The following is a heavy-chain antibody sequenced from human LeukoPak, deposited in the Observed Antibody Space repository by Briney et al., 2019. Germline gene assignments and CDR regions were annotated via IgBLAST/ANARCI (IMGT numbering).Heavy chain of an antibody. CDR1: GYTFTNYD. D-gene: IGHD6-19*01. J-gene: IGHJ4*02. V-gene: IGHV1-18*01. CDR2: ISAHNGNT. CDR3: ARGGSGCHLDW. Sequence: ASVKVSCKASGYTFTNYDISWVRQAPGQGLEWMGWISAHNGNTNYAQKLQDRVTMTTDTSTSTAYMELRNLTSDDTAVYFCARGGSGCHLDWWVQGTMVTVSS.